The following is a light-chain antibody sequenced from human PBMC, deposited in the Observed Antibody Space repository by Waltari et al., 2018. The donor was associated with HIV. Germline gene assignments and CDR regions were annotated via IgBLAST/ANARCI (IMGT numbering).Light chain of an antibody. V-gene: IGLV2-23*01. Sequence: SPLTQPASVSGSPGQPVTITCNGTSSAVGSTLSVSWHQRHPGKGPRLIIYNGTVRPSGISSRFSGSKSVNTASLTISGLQADDESEYICCSYAGTVTYLVFGGGTKLTVL. J-gene: IGLJ2*01. CDR2: NGT. CDR3: CSYAGTVTYLV. CDR1: SSAVGSTLS.